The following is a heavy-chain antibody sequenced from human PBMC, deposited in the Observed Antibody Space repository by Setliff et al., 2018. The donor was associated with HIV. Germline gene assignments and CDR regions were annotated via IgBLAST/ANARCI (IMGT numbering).Heavy chain of an antibody. V-gene: IGHV4-39*07. CDR1: GGSISSDNYY. Sequence: SETLSLTCIVSGGSISSDNYYWGWVRQPPGKGLEWIGSIFYTGSTDYNPSLRSRVTISIDTTKNQFYLKMSSVTAADTAVYYCARSPFLPSGYFDDWGQGSLVTVSS. D-gene: IGHD3-3*01. J-gene: IGHJ4*02. CDR3: ARSPFLPSGYFDD. CDR2: IFYTGST.